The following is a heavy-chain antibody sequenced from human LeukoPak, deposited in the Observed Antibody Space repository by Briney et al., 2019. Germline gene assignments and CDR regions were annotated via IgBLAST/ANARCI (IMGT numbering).Heavy chain of an antibody. CDR1: GFTVSSNY. V-gene: IGHV3-66*01. D-gene: IGHD3-22*01. J-gene: IGHJ4*02. Sequence: GGSLRLSCAASGFTVSSNYMSWVRQAPGKGLEWVSVIYSGGSTYYADSVKGRFTISRDNSKNTLYLQMNSLRAENTAVYYCARGDSSGYPIDYWGQGTLVTVSS. CDR3: ARGDSSGYPIDY. CDR2: IYSGGST.